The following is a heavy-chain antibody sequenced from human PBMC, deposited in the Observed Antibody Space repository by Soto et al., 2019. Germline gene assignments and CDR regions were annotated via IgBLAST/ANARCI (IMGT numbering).Heavy chain of an antibody. Sequence: SETMPLTCTVSGGSIISGGYYWSWIRQHPGKGLEWIGYIYYSGSTYSNPSLKSRVTISVDTSKNQFSLKLSSVTAEGTAVYYCARENFSSTSGYVTWFGPWGQAYLVTVSA. J-gene: IGHJ5*02. V-gene: IGHV4-31*03. CDR1: GGSIISGGYY. D-gene: IGHD2-2*01. CDR2: IYYSGST. CDR3: ARENFSSTSGYVTWFGP.